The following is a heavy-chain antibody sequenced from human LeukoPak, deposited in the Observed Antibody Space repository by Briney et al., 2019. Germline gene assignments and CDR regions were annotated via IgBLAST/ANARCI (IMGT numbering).Heavy chain of an antibody. D-gene: IGHD3-22*01. CDR3: ARDRGYYDSSGYAEFDY. J-gene: IGHJ4*02. V-gene: IGHV7-4-1*02. Sequence: GASVNVSCKASGYTFTSYAMNWVRQAPGQGREWMGWINTNTGNPTYAQGFTGRFVFSLDTSVSTAYLQISSLKAEDTAVYYCARDRGYYDSSGYAEFDYWGQGTLVTVSS. CDR2: INTNTGNP. CDR1: GYTFTSYA.